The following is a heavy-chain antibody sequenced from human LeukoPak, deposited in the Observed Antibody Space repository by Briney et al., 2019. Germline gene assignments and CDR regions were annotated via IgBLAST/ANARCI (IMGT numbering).Heavy chain of an antibody. CDR1: GFTFSSYW. J-gene: IGHJ4*02. Sequence: GGSLRLSCAASGFTFSSYWMSWVRQAPGKGLEWVANIKTDGSQKYYVDSLKGRFTIPRDNAKNSLYLQMNNLRDEDTVVYYCVPHGVNSINYWGQGTLVTVSS. V-gene: IGHV3-7*01. D-gene: IGHD2/OR15-2a*01. CDR3: VPHGVNSINY. CDR2: IKTDGSQK.